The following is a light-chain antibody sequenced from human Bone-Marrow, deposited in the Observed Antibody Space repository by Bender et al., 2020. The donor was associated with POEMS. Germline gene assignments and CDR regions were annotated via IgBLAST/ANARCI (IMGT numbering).Light chain of an antibody. Sequence: QSVLTQPPSASGTPGQSVTMSCSGGTTNIGSNSVYWYQHFPGTAPKLLIYRSDKRPSGVPDRFSASKSGTSASLVISGLRSEDEADYYCATWDDGLSGVVFGGGTKVTVL. V-gene: IGLV1-47*01. CDR3: ATWDDGLSGVV. CDR2: RSD. CDR1: TTNIGSNS. J-gene: IGLJ2*01.